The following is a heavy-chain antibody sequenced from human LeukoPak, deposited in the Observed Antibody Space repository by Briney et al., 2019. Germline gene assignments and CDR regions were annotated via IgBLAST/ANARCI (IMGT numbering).Heavy chain of an antibody. J-gene: IGHJ6*02. CDR1: GFTFSSYG. CDR2: ISYDGSNK. V-gene: IGHV3-30*03. CDR3: ASYYYYYYGMDV. Sequence: GGSLRLSCAASGFTFSSYGMHWVRQAPGKGLEWVAVISYDGSNKYYADSVKGRFTISRDNSKNTLYLQMNSLRAEDTAVYYCASYYYYYYGMDVWGQGTTVTVSS.